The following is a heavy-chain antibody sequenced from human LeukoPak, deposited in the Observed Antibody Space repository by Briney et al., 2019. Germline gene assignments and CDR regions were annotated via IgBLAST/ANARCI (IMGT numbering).Heavy chain of an antibody. CDR3: AREARPDFWSGHFTDELPSDAFDI. J-gene: IGHJ3*02. CDR2: ISAYNGNT. Sequence: GASVKLSCKASGYTFTSYGISWVRQAPGQGLEWMGWISAYNGNTNYAQKLQGRVTMTTDTYTSTAYMELRSLRSDDTAVYYCAREARPDFWSGHFTDELPSDAFDIWGQGTMVTVSS. D-gene: IGHD3-3*01. CDR1: GYTFTSYG. V-gene: IGHV1-18*01.